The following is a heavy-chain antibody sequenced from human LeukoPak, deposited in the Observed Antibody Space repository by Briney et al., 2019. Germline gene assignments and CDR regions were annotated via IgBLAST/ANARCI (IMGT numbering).Heavy chain of an antibody. CDR1: GFTFSSYG. CDR2: IRYDGSNK. V-gene: IGHV3-30*02. CDR3: AKDHLMTTVNTPFDY. J-gene: IGHJ4*02. Sequence: GGSLRLSCAASGFTFSSYGMHWVRQAPGKGLEWVAFIRYDGSNKYYADSVKGRFTISRDNSKNTLYLQMNSLRAEDTAVYYCAKDHLMTTVNTPFDYWGQGTLVTVSS. D-gene: IGHD4-11*01.